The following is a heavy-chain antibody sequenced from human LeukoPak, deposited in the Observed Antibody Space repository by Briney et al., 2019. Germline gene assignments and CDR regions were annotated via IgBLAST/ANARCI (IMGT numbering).Heavy chain of an antibody. J-gene: IGHJ4*02. CDR1: GFTFSSYA. Sequence: GGSLRLSCAASGFTFSSYAMHWVRQAPGKGLEWVVVISYDGSNKYYADSVKGRFTISRDNSKNTLYLQMNGLRAEDTAVYYCARSRPAIAATEPPLDYWGQGTLVTVSS. D-gene: IGHD6-13*01. V-gene: IGHV3-30-3*01. CDR3: ARSRPAIAATEPPLDY. CDR2: ISYDGSNK.